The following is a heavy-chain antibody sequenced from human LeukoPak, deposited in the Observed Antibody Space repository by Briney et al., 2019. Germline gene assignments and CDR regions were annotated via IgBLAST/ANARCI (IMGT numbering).Heavy chain of an antibody. D-gene: IGHD6-13*01. CDR1: GFSLSTSGVG. CDR2: IYWNDDK. Sequence: SGPTLVNPTQTLTLTCTFSGFSLSTSGVGVGWIRQPPGRALEWLALIYWNDDKRYSPSLKSRLTITKDTSKNQVVLTMTNMDPVDTATYYCAHRHSSSWYNWFDPWGQGTLVTVSS. CDR3: AHRHSSSWYNWFDP. V-gene: IGHV2-5*01. J-gene: IGHJ5*02.